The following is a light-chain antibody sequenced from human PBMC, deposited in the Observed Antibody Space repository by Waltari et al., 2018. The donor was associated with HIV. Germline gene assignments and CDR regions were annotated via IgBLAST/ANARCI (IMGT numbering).Light chain of an antibody. J-gene: IGLJ3*02. V-gene: IGLV3-21*02. Sequence: YVLTQPPSVSVAPNQTATVAGIGENIGVRDVHWYRQRSGQAPEVVIHDDRDRAPGIPGRITGSNSGDMATLTIASVEAGDEAVYYCQVWGATNDWVFGGGTKVTVL. CDR2: DDR. CDR3: QVWGATNDWV. CDR1: NIGVRD.